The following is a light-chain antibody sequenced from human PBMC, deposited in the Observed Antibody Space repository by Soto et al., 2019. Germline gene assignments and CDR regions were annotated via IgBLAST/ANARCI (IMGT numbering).Light chain of an antibody. CDR3: QQYNNWPPRT. CDR2: GAS. J-gene: IGKJ2*01. V-gene: IGKV3-15*01. CDR1: QSVSHH. Sequence: EIVMSQSPVTLSVSPGERATLSCRASQSVSHHLAWYQQKPGQAPRLLIYGASTRAIGIPARFSGSGSGTEFTLTISSLQYEDFAVYYCQQYNNWPPRTVGQGTKLEIK.